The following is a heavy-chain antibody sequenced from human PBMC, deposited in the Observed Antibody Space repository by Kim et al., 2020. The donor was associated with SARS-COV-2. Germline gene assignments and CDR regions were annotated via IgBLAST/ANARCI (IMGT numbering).Heavy chain of an antibody. Sequence: GGSLRLSCAASGFTFSSYWMHWVRQAPGKGLVWVSRINSDGGTTSYAYSVKGRFSISSDNAKTTLYLQIYSLRAEDTALSYFASRRYSWSYYYFYYWFQG. V-gene: IGHV3-74*01. CDR1: GFTFSSYW. D-gene: IGHD3-16*01. J-gene: IGHJ4*02. CDR2: INSDGGTT. CDR3: ASRRYSWSYYYFYY.